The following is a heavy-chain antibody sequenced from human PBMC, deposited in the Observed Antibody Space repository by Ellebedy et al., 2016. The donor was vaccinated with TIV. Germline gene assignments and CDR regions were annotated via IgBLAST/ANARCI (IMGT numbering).Heavy chain of an antibody. J-gene: IGHJ5*02. V-gene: IGHV3-9*01. Sequence: SLKISXAASGFTFEDYAMHWVRQAPGKGLEWVSGICWYNLTLGYADSVKGRFTISRDNAKNSLYLQMNSLRPEDTALYFCAKDISLAGTHWFEPWGQGTLVSVSS. CDR1: GFTFEDYA. CDR2: ICWYNLTL. CDR3: AKDISLAGTHWFEP. D-gene: IGHD6-19*01.